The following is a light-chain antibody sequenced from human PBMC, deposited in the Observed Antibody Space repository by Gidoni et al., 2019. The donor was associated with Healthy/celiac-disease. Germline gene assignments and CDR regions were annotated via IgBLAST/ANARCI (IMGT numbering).Light chain of an antibody. CDR3: QQYNNWPL. CDR1: QSVSSN. V-gene: IGKV3-15*01. Sequence: EIVMTQSPATLSVSPGERATRSCRASQSVSSNLAWYQQKHGQAPRLLSYGASTRATGIPARFSGSGSGTAFTLTISSLQSEDFAVYYCQQYNNWPLFGGGTKVEIK. CDR2: GAS. J-gene: IGKJ4*01.